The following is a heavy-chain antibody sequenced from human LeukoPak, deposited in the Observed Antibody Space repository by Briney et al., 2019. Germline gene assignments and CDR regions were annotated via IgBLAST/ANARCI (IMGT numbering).Heavy chain of an antibody. D-gene: IGHD6-13*01. Sequence: PSETLSLTCAVYGGSFSGYYWSWIRQPPGKGLEWIGEINHSGSTNYNPSLKSRVTISVDTSKNQFSLKLSSVTVADTAVYYCARGRSRYGRGWFDPWGQGTLVTVSS. CDR2: INHSGST. V-gene: IGHV4-34*01. CDR3: ARGRSRYGRGWFDP. CDR1: GGSFSGYY. J-gene: IGHJ5*02.